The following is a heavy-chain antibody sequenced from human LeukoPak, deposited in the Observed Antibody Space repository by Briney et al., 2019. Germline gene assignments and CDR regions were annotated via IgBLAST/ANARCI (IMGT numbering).Heavy chain of an antibody. CDR1: GFTFTSYA. D-gene: IGHD2/OR15-2a*01. Sequence: GGSLRLSFAASGFTFTSYAIHWVRQAPGKGLEWVAAISYDGTNTYYADSVKGRFTISRDNSKNTLYLQMNSLRVEDTAVYYCVKNIAPYGVANYEFDYWGQGTLVTVSS. V-gene: IGHV3-30-3*02. J-gene: IGHJ4*02. CDR3: VKNIAPYGVANYEFDY. CDR2: ISYDGTNT.